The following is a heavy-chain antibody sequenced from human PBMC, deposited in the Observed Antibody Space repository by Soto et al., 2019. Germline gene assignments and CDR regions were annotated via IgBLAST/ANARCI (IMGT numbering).Heavy chain of an antibody. D-gene: IGHD3-16*01. CDR3: AKVGYTNYDYIWGSLPIGPHFDY. CDR1: GFTFSSYG. J-gene: IGHJ4*02. Sequence: GGSLRLSCAASGFTFSSYGMHWVRQAPGKGLEWVAVISYDGSNKYYADSVKGRFTISRDNSKNTLYLQMNSLRAEDTAVYYCAKVGYTNYDYIWGSLPIGPHFDYWGQGTLVTVSS. V-gene: IGHV3-30*18. CDR2: ISYDGSNK.